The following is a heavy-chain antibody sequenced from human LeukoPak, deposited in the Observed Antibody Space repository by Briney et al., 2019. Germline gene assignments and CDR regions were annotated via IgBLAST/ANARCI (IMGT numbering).Heavy chain of an antibody. CDR3: ARVRVQYQLLDVVWFDP. CDR1: GGSISSGVYY. J-gene: IGHJ5*02. Sequence: PSQTLSLTCTVSGGSISSGVYYWSWIRQHPGKGLEWIGYIYYSGSTYYNPSLKSRVTISVDTSKNQFSLKLSSVTAADTAVYYCARVRVQYQLLDVVWFDPWGQGTLVTVFS. V-gene: IGHV4-30-4*08. CDR2: IYYSGST. D-gene: IGHD2-2*01.